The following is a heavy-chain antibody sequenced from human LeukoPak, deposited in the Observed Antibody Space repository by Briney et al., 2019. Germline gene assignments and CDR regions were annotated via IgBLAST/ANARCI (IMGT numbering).Heavy chain of an antibody. J-gene: IGHJ6*03. D-gene: IGHD6-19*01. Sequence: PGGSLRLSCAASGFTFSSYWMHWVRQAPGKGLVWVSRINSDGSSTSYADSVKGRFTISRDNAKNTLYLQMNSLRAEDTAVYYCARDHRSSGSSPDHYYYYYXXVWGXXTTXTISS. CDR1: GFTFSSYW. V-gene: IGHV3-74*01. CDR3: ARDHRSSGSSPDHYYYYYXXV. CDR2: INSDGSST.